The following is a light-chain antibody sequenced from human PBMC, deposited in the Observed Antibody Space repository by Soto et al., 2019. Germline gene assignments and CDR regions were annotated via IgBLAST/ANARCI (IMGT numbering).Light chain of an antibody. J-gene: IGKJ4*01. Sequence: EIVFTQSRGRLCLSQEERASISCRASQSVSSSYLAWYQQKPGQAPRLLFYDTSNRATGIPERFSGSGSGTDFSLTISRLEPEDFAVYHCQYYVSSPLAVTFGGGTK. CDR1: QSVSSSY. V-gene: IGKV3-20*01. CDR3: QYYVSSPLAVT. CDR2: DTS.